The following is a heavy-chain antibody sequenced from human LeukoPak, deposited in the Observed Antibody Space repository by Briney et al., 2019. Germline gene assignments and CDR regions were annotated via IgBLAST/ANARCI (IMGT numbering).Heavy chain of an antibody. Sequence: PSETLSLTCAVYGGSFSGYYWSWIRQPPGKGLEWIGEINHSGSTNYNPSIKSRVTISVDTSKNQFSLKLSSVTAADTAVYYCASYSFGKNWFDPWGQGTLVTVSS. J-gene: IGHJ5*02. CDR1: GGSFSGYY. CDR2: INHSGST. D-gene: IGHD2-21*01. CDR3: ASYSFGKNWFDP. V-gene: IGHV4-34*01.